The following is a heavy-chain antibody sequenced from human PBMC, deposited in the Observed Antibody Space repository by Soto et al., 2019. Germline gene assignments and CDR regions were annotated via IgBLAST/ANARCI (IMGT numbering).Heavy chain of an antibody. CDR1: GYTFTSYG. CDR2: ISAYNGNT. Sequence: AASVKVSCKASGYTFTSYGISWVRQAPGQGLEWMGWISAYNGNTNYAQKLQGRVTMTTDTSTSTAYMELRSLRSDDTAVYYCARITIFYSGVVPYYGMDVWGQGTTVTVSS. CDR3: ARITIFYSGVVPYYGMDV. V-gene: IGHV1-18*01. D-gene: IGHD3-9*01. J-gene: IGHJ6*02.